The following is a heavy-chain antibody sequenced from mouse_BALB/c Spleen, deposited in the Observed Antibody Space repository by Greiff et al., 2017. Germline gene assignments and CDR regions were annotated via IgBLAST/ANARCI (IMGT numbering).Heavy chain of an antibody. V-gene: IGHV5-6-3*01. J-gene: IGHJ2*01. CDR1: GFTFSSYG. CDR2: INSNGGST. Sequence: EVQGVESGGGLVQPGGSLKLSCAASGFTFSSYGMSWVRQTPDKRLELVATINSNGGSTYYPDSVKGRFTISRDNAKNTLYLQMSSLKSEDTAMYYCARGGYYGLDYWGQGTTLTVSS. CDR3: ARGGYYGLDY. D-gene: IGHD1-1*01.